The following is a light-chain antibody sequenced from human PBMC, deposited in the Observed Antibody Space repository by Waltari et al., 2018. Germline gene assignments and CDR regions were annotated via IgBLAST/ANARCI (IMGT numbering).Light chain of an antibody. Sequence: VLTKSTGNLSVSPGERATLACRASRSVVKYLAWYQQTPGRAPRLLLYHASPRATGIPDRFSGSASGTDFSLTISRLEPDDFAVYYCQKYDSLPATFGQGTRVEI. V-gene: IGKV3-20*01. J-gene: IGKJ1*01. CDR2: HAS. CDR3: QKYDSLPAT. CDR1: RSVVKY.